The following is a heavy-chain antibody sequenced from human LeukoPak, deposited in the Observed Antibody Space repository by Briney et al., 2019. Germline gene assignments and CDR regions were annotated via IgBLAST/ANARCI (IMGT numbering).Heavy chain of an antibody. CDR2: IYYSGST. Sequence: PSETLSLTCTVSGGSISSYYWSWIRQPPGKGLEWIGYIYYSGSTNYNPSLKSRVTISVDTSKNQFSLKLSSVTAADTAVYYCARGRGAQNWFDPWGQGTLVTASS. D-gene: IGHD1-26*01. CDR1: GGSISSYY. J-gene: IGHJ5*02. CDR3: ARGRGAQNWFDP. V-gene: IGHV4-59*01.